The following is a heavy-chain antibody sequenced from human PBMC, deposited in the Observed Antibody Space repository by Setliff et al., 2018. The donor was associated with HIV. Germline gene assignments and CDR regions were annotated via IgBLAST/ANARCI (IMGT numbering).Heavy chain of an antibody. CDR1: GYPFSGYG. V-gene: IGHV1-18*01. CDR3: ARPGGSYGDYGWYLRF. J-gene: IGHJ4*02. Sequence: ASVKVSCKASGYPFSGYGISWVRQAPGQGLGWMGWISAYRGDTNYAQKFQGRLTMTTDTSTRTAYMELRSPRSDDTAMYDCARPGGSYGDYGWYLRFWGQGTLVTVSS. D-gene: IGHD4-17*01. CDR2: ISAYRGDT.